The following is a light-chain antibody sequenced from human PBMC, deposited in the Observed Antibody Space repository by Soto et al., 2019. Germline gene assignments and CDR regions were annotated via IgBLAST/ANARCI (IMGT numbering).Light chain of an antibody. J-gene: IGLJ2*01. Sequence: SYELTQPPSVSVAPGKTARITCGGNIIGSKSVHWYQQKAGQAPILAMYYDSDRPSGIPERFSGSYSGNTATLTISTVEAGDEADYYCQVWDISSNHVVFGGGTKLTVL. V-gene: IGLV3-21*04. CDR2: YDS. CDR1: IIGSKS. CDR3: QVWDISSNHVV.